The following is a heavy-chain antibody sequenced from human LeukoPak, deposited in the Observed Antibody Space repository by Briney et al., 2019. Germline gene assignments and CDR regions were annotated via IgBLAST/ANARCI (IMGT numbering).Heavy chain of an antibody. V-gene: IGHV4-59*02. CDR3: AREVRYCSSTSCYAGSD. D-gene: IGHD2-2*01. CDR2: IYYSGST. CDR1: GGSVSSYY. Sequence: AETLSLTCTVSGGSVSSYYWSWIRQPPGKGLEWIGYIYYSGSTNYNPSLKSRVTISVDTSKNQLSLKLSSVTAADTAVYYCAREVRYCSSTSCYAGSDWGQGTLVTVSS. J-gene: IGHJ4*02.